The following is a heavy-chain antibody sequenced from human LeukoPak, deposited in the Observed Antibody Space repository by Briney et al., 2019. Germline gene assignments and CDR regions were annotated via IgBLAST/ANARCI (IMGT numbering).Heavy chain of an antibody. CDR2: IYSSGSN. J-gene: IGHJ4*02. CDR1: GGSMNTYY. D-gene: IGHD5-12*01. CDR3: ARDYGGYRFDF. Sequence: PSETQSLTCTVSGGSMNTYYWSWIRQPPGKGLEWIGYIYSSGSNNYNPSLKRRVTMSVDTSKNQLYLNLSSVTAADTAVYYCARDYGGYRFDFWGQGSLVSVSS. V-gene: IGHV4-59*01.